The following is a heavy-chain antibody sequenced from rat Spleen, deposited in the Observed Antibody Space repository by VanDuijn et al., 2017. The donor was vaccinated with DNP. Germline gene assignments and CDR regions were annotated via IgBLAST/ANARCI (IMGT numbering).Heavy chain of an antibody. V-gene: IGHV5-25*01. D-gene: IGHD1-2*01. CDR1: GFTFSNYD. J-gene: IGHJ2*01. CDR2: ISASGGST. Sequence: EVQLVESGGGLVQPERSLKLSCATSGFTFSNYDMAWVRQAPKKGLEWVATISASGGSTSYRDSVKGRFTISRDNAKSILYLQMNSLRSEDTATYYCARHRAIAAIWDYWGQGVMVTVSS. CDR3: ARHRAIAAIWDY.